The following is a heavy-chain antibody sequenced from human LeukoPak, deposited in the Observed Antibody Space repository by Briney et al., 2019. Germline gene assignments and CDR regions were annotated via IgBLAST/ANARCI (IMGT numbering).Heavy chain of an antibody. CDR3: AIYYGYVWGIDAFDI. D-gene: IGHD3-16*01. Sequence: GASVKVSCKASGYTFTGYYMHWVRQAPGQGLEWMGRINPNSGGTNYAQKFQGRVTMTRDTSISTAYMELSRLRSDDTAVYYCAIYYGYVWGIDAFDIWGQGTMVTVSS. CDR1: GYTFTGYY. CDR2: INPNSGGT. V-gene: IGHV1-2*06. J-gene: IGHJ3*02.